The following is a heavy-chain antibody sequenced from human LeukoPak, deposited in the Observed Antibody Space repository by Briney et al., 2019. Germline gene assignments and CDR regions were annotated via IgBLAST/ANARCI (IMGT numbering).Heavy chain of an antibody. CDR3: ARVFGSGTNNWFDP. CDR1: GYTFTSYG. D-gene: IGHD3-10*01. J-gene: IGHJ5*02. CDR2: ISAYNGNT. V-gene: IGHV1-18*01. Sequence: ASVKVSCKASGYTFTSYGISWVRQAPGQGLEWMGWISAYNGNTNYAQKLQGRVTMTIDTSTSTAYMELRSLRSDDTAVYYCARVFGSGTNNWFDPWGQGTLVTVSS.